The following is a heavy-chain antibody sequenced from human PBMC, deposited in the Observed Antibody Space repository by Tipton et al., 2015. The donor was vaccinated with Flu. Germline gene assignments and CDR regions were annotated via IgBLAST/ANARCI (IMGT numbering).Heavy chain of an antibody. V-gene: IGHV4-59*01. J-gene: IGHJ4*02. D-gene: IGHD4-17*01. CDR3: AMGDGDSDY. Sequence: TLSLTCTVSGGSISSYYWSWIRQPPGKGLEWIGYIYYSGSTNYNPSLKSRVTISVDTSKNQFSLKLSSVTAADTAVYYCAMGDGDSDYWAREPWSPSPQ. CDR2: IYYSGST. CDR1: GGSISSYY.